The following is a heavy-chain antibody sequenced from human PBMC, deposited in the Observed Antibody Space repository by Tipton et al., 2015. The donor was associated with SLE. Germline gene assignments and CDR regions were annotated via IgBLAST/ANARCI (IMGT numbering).Heavy chain of an antibody. V-gene: IGHV3-23*01. CDR2: ISANSKNI. Sequence: SLRLSCAASGFTFDSPSMSWVRQAPGKGLEWVSAISANSKNIEYADSVKGRFTVSRDNSKSTLYLQIDSLRAEDTAVYYCASGLQHGFDHWGQGLLVVVSS. D-gene: IGHD1-1*01. CDR3: ASGLQHGFDH. CDR1: GFTFDSPS. J-gene: IGHJ4*02.